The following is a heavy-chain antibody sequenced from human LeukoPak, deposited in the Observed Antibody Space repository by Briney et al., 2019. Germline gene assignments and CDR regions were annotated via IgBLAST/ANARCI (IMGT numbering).Heavy chain of an antibody. CDR1: GYSISSSYY. CDR2: IYYSGST. V-gene: IGHV4-38-2*01. D-gene: IGHD6-6*01. CDR3: ARHWDDSSSSYFDY. Sequence: KPSETLSLTCAVSGYSISSSYYWGWIRQPPGKGLEWIGSIYYSGSTYYNPSLKSRVTISVDTSKNQFSLKLSSVTAADTAVYYCARHWDDSSSSYFDYWGQGTLVTVSS. J-gene: IGHJ4*02.